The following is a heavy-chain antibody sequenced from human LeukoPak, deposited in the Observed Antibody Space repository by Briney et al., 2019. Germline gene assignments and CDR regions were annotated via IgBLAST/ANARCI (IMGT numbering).Heavy chain of an antibody. D-gene: IGHD2-2*01. CDR2: ISGGGGGT. CDR1: GFTFSSYS. V-gene: IGHV3-23*01. J-gene: IGHJ4*02. CDR3: AKRIGSCNSISCLYFDH. Sequence: GGSLRLSCAASGFTFSSYSMNWVRQAPGKGLEWVSTISGGGGGTYYADSVKGRFTISRDNSKNTLYLQMNSLRAEDTAVYYCAKRIGSCNSISCLYFDHWGQGALVTVSS.